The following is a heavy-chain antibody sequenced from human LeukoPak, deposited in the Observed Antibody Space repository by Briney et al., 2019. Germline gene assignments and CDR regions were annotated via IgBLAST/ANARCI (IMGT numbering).Heavy chain of an antibody. CDR1: GNTLSELS. D-gene: IGHD6-13*01. CDR2: LDPEDGET. CDR3: ARDRSLYSSTWYVPRDGFDI. V-gene: IGHV1-24*01. J-gene: IGHJ3*02. Sequence: ASVKVSCKISGNTLSELSIHWVRQAPGKGLEWMGGLDPEDGETIYGEKFQGRVTMTTDTSTSTAYMELSSLRSEDTAVYYCARDRSLYSSTWYVPRDGFDIWGQGTMVTVSS.